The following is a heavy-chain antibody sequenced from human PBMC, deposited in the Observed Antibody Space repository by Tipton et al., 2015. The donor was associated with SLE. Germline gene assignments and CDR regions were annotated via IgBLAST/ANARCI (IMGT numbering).Heavy chain of an antibody. Sequence: TLSLTCTVSGGSISSDAYYWTWIRQPAGKGLEWIGRVSGIGSTIYNPSLKSRLIISIDTSKNQFSLKLRSVTAADTAVYYCARQERLAFGVISQDNWFDPWGQGTLVTVSS. CDR2: VSGIGST. J-gene: IGHJ5*02. D-gene: IGHD3-3*01. CDR1: GGSISSDAYY. V-gene: IGHV4-61*02. CDR3: ARQERLAFGVISQDNWFDP.